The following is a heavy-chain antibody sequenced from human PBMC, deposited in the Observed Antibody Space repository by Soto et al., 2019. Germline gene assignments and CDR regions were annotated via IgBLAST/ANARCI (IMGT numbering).Heavy chain of an antibody. CDR3: TRRGRQSANWFDP. CDR2: IIPMSGRP. CDR1: GGTFNSYS. J-gene: IGHJ5*02. Sequence: QVQLVQSGAEVKTPGSSVKVSCKASGGTFNSYSIDWVRQAPGQGFEWMGGIIPMSGRPNYAQRFQGRVTFSADKSTNTGYMEGNSLTHEDTAVYYCTRRGRQSANWFDPWGQGTLVTVSS. V-gene: IGHV1-69*06.